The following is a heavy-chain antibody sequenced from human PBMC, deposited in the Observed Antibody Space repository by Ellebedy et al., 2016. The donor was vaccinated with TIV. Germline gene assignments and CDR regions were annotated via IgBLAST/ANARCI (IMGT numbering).Heavy chain of an antibody. J-gene: IGHJ4*02. Sequence: SETLSLTCSVSGGSINNYYWSWIRQPPGKGLEWIGNIYYSGSTNYNPSLQSRVTMSVDTSKNHFSLRLTSVTAADTAVYYCARGGIGVGGDYWGQGTLVTVSS. D-gene: IGHD2-21*01. CDR3: ARGGIGVGGDY. CDR2: IYYSGST. V-gene: IGHV4-59*12. CDR1: GGSINNYY.